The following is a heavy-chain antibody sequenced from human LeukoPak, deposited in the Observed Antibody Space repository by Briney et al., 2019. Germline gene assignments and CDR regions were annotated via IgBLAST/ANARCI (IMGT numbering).Heavy chain of an antibody. J-gene: IGHJ4*02. D-gene: IGHD1-26*01. V-gene: IGHV3-23*01. CDR3: AKVSPKGSPWARAPFDY. CDR1: GVTFSGDA. CDR2: ISDSGGGTT. Sequence: GGSLRLSCAASGVTFSGDAMSWVRQAPGKGLERVSGISDSGGGTTYYADSVKGRFTISRDNSKNTLYLQMNSLRAEDTAVYYCAKVSPKGSPWARAPFDYWGRGTLVTVSS.